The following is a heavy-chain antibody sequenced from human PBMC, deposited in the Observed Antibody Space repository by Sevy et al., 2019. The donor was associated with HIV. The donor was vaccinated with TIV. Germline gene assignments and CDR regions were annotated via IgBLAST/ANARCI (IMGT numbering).Heavy chain of an antibody. Sequence: GGSLRLSCAASGFSFSGSPMHWVRQAPRKGLEWVSAISDTGTSTYYTDSVEGRFTISRDNSKSTLFLHMNSLRAEDTALYYCAKFAGDFPHFDFWGLGTLVTVSS. CDR1: GFSFSGSP. J-gene: IGHJ4*02. V-gene: IGHV3-23*01. CDR2: ISDTGTST. D-gene: IGHD7-27*01. CDR3: AKFAGDFPHFDF.